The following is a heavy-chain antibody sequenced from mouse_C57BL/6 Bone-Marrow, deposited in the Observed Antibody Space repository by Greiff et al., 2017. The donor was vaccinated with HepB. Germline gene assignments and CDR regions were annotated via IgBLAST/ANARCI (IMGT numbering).Heavy chain of an antibody. CDR3: TGEQYFDY. V-gene: IGHV6-3*01. Sequence: EVHLVESGGGLVQPGGSMKLSCVASGFTFINYWMNWVRQSPDKGLEWVAQIRLKSDNYATHYAESVKGRFTISRDDSKSSVYLQMNNLRAEDTGIYYCTGEQYFDYWGQGTTLTVSS. CDR2: IRLKSDNYAT. J-gene: IGHJ2*01. CDR1: GFTFINYW.